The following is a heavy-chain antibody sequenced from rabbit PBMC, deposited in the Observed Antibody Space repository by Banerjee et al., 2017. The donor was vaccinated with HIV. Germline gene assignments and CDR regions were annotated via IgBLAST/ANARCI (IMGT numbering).Heavy chain of an antibody. CDR2: IDVGYRAKT. J-gene: IGHJ4*01. D-gene: IGHD4-2*01. V-gene: IGHV1S45*01. Sequence: QEQLEESGGDLVKPGASLTLTCKASGLDFSSSYWICWVRQAPGKGLEWIACIDVGYRAKTYYASWAKGRFTISKASWTTVTLQMTSLTAADTATYFCARDTYAGIVDYRIYYFNLWGPGTLVTVS. CDR3: ARDTYAGIVDYRIYYFNL. CDR1: GLDFSSSYW.